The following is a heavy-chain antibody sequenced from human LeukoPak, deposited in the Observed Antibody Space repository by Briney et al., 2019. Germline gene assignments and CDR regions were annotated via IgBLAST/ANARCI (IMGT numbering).Heavy chain of an antibody. CDR2: IYYSEST. D-gene: IGHD2-15*01. CDR1: GGSISSGDYY. CDR3: ARCHNVAVAAPFFDY. V-gene: IGHV4-30-4*01. J-gene: IGHJ4*02. Sequence: PSPTLSLTCTVAGGSISSGDYYWSWLRQPPGKGLEWIGNIYYSESTYYNPSLKSLVTRSVDTSKNPFSPKLSSVTAADTAVYYCARCHNVAVAAPFFDYWGQGNLVTVSS.